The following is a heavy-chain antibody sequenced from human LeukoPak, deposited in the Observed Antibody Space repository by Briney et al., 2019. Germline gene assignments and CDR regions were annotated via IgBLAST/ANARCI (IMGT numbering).Heavy chain of an antibody. CDR3: AGGSGYCTRASCYKENAWFDP. D-gene: IGHD2-2*02. CDR2: INHGGST. CDR1: GGSFSAYY. Sequence: SETLSLTCAVYGGSFSAYYWNWIRQPPGKGLEWIGEINHGGSTNYNPSLKSRVTISIDTSKNQFSLNLSSVTAADTAVYYCAGGSGYCTRASCYKENAWFDPWGQGTLVTVSS. J-gene: IGHJ5*02. V-gene: IGHV4-34*01.